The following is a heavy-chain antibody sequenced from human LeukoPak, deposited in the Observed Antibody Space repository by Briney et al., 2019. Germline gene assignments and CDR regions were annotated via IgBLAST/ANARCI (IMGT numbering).Heavy chain of an antibody. V-gene: IGHV3-21*01. CDR3: ARSGSSYYLDY. CDR2: ITSSSSYI. Sequence: PGGSLRLSCAASGFSFGSYTMNWVRQAPGKGLEWVSSITSSSSYIYYADSVKGRFTISRDNAKNSLYLQMNSLRAEDTALYYCARSGSSYYLDYWGQGTLVTVSS. CDR1: GFSFGSYT. J-gene: IGHJ4*02.